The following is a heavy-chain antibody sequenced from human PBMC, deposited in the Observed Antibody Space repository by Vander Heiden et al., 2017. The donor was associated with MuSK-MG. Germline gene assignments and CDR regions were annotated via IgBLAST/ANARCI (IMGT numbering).Heavy chain of an antibody. CDR1: GGSISSGCYY. CDR2: IYYSGST. J-gene: IGHJ6*02. V-gene: IGHV4-31*03. CDR3: ARSGVVNIYYYYGMDV. D-gene: IGHD3-3*01. Sequence: QVQLQESGPGLVKPSQPLSLTCPVAGGSISSGCYYWRWNRQHPGKGLEWIGYIYYSGSTYYNPSLKSRVTISVDTSKNQFSLKLSSVTAADTAVYYCARSGVVNIYYYYGMDVWGQGTTVTVSS.